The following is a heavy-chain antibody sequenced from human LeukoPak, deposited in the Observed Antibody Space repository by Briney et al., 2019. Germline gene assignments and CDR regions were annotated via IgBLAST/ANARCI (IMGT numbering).Heavy chain of an antibody. Sequence: GGSLRLSCAASGFTVSSNYMNWVRQAPGKGLEWVSVIYSGGTTYYADSVKGRFTISRDNSKNTLYLQMNSLRAEDTAVYYCARGLVGAYFDYWGQGTLVTVSS. D-gene: IGHD1-26*01. CDR1: GFTVSSNY. CDR3: ARGLVGAYFDY. CDR2: IYSGGTT. J-gene: IGHJ4*02. V-gene: IGHV3-53*01.